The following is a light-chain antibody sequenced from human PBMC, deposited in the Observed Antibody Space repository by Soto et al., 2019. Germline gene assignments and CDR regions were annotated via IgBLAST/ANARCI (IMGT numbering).Light chain of an antibody. V-gene: IGKV3-11*01. Sequence: EIVLTQSPATLSLSPGERATLSCRVSQSIDNYLAWYQQKPGQAPRLLIYDASNRATGIPARFSGSGSGTDFTLTISSLEPEDFAVYYCQQRFNWPPYTFGQGTKLEIK. CDR1: QSIDNY. J-gene: IGKJ2*01. CDR2: DAS. CDR3: QQRFNWPPYT.